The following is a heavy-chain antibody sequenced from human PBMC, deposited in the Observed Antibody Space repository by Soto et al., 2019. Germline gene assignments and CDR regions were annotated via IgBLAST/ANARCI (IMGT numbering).Heavy chain of an antibody. Sequence: EVQLVQSGAEVKKPGESLRLSCQGSGYRFINYWISWVRQMPGKGLEWVGRIDPSDSYTVYSPSFQGHVTISIDTAINTAVLEWRSLQASDTAMYYCVRHGNGTRLYFDFWGRGPVVPVSS. CDR1: GYRFINYW. CDR2: IDPSDSYT. CDR3: VRHGNGTRLYFDF. J-gene: IGHJ4*02. V-gene: IGHV5-10-1*03. D-gene: IGHD1-1*01.